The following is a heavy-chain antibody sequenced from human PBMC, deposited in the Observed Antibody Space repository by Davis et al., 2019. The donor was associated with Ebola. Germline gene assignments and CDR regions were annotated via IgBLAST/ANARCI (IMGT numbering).Heavy chain of an antibody. J-gene: IGHJ6*04. D-gene: IGHD3-3*01. Sequence: GGSLRLSCAASGFPFTTYTMNWVRQSPGKGLEWVSSISSYSDYLYYADSVKGRFTISRDNAKTSLYLQMNSLRAEDTAVYYCAKSGLSFGVVKYHYGMDVWGKGTTVTVSS. CDR2: ISSYSDYL. CDR3: AKSGLSFGVVKYHYGMDV. CDR1: GFPFTTYT. V-gene: IGHV3-21*01.